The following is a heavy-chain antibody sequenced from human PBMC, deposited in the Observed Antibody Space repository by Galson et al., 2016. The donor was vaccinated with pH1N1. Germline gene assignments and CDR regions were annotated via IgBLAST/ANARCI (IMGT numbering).Heavy chain of an antibody. V-gene: IGHV3-11*01. CDR3: AREWGIGAAGPLDS. D-gene: IGHD6-13*01. J-gene: IGHJ4*02. CDR2: IGSSGNV. Sequence: SLRLSCAASGLTLSDYYMNWIRETPERGLEWLSSIGSSGNVAYADSVKGRFTISRDNAQNSLLLQMDSLRVDDTALYYCAREWGIGAAGPLDSWCQGALVIVTS. CDR1: GLTLSDYY.